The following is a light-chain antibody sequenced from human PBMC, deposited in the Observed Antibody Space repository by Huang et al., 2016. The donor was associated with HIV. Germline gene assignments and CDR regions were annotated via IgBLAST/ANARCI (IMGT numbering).Light chain of an antibody. CDR1: QSVSSRY. Sequence: EIVLTQSPASLSLSPGEIAMPSCGASQSVSSRYLAWFQQKPGLPPRLLIYDASVRDRGIPDRFSGGGSGTDFTLTISRLEPEDFAVYYCQQYGSSSYTFGQGTKLEIK. CDR2: DAS. CDR3: QQYGSSSYT. V-gene: IGKV3D-20*01. J-gene: IGKJ2*01.